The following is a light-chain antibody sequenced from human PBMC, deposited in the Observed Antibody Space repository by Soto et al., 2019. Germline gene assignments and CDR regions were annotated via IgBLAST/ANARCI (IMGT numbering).Light chain of an antibody. Sequence: QSALTQPPSVSGAPGQRVTISCTGSSSNIGAGYDVHWYQQLPGTVPKLLINGNNNRPSGVPDRLSGSKSGTSAYLAISGLQAEDEADYYCQSYDSSLSGYVFGTGTKLTVL. CDR2: GNN. V-gene: IGLV1-40*01. CDR1: SSNIGAGYD. J-gene: IGLJ1*01. CDR3: QSYDSSLSGYV.